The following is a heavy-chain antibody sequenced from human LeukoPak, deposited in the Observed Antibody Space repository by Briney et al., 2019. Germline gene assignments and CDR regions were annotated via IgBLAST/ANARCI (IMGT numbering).Heavy chain of an antibody. CDR1: GGSISSYY. D-gene: IGHD2-2*01. J-gene: IGHJ6*03. CDR3: ARDRGLYCSSTSSTWDYYYYMDV. V-gene: IGHV4-59*01. CDR2: IYYSGST. Sequence: PSETLSLTCTVSGGSISSYYWSWIRQPPGKGLEWIGYIYYSGSTTYNPSLKRGVTISVDTSKTQFSLKLSSVAAADTAVYYCARDRGLYCSSTSSTWDYYYYMDVWGKGTTVTVSS.